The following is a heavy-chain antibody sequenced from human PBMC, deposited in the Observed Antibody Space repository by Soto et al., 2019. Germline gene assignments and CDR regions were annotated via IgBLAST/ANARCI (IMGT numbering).Heavy chain of an antibody. CDR3: ARLRPSGTSDY. V-gene: IGHV4-59*08. Sequence: LQESGPGLVRPSETLSLTCTVSGDSMTNYYWNWLRQPPGKGLEWIGYTYYSGSTNYKPSLKRPATISVDTSKNTFSLKLRSVTAADTAIYYCARLRPSGTSDYWGQGTLVTVSS. CDR1: GDSMTNYY. CDR2: TYYSGST. J-gene: IGHJ4*02. D-gene: IGHD1-26*01.